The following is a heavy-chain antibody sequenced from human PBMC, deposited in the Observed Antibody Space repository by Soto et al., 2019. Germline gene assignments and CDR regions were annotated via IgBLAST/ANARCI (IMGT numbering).Heavy chain of an antibody. CDR2: IYYSGST. V-gene: IGHV4-59*01. J-gene: IGHJ4*02. CDR3: ASGMVRGNFDY. Sequence: SETLSLTCTVSGGSISSYYWSWIRQPPGKGLEWIGYIYYSGSTNYNPSLKSRVTISVDTSKNQFSLKLSSVTAADTAVYYCASGMVRGNFDYWGQGTLVTVSS. D-gene: IGHD3-10*01. CDR1: GGSISSYY.